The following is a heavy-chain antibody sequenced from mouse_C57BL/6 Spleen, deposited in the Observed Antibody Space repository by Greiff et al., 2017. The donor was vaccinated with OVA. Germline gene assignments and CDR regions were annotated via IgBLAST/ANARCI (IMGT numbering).Heavy chain of an antibody. CDR2: ILPGSGSP. CDR3: AREDGSSSWFAY. V-gene: IGHV1-9*01. J-gene: IGHJ3*01. Sequence: VQLQQSGAELMKPGASVKLSCKATGYTFTGYWIAWVKPRPGHGLEWIGEILPGSGSPHYNEKFKGKAPFPADTSSNTAYMQLSSLTTEDSAIYYCAREDGSSSWFAYWGQGTLVTVSA. CDR1: GYTFTGYW. D-gene: IGHD1-1*01.